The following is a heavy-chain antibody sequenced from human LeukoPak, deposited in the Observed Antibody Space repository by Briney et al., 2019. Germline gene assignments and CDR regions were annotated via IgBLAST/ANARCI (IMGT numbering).Heavy chain of an antibody. CDR2: IWYDGSNK. J-gene: IGHJ4*02. V-gene: IGHV3-33*01. CDR3: ARDGVAATFLFDY. D-gene: IGHD2-15*01. CDR1: GFTFSSYG. Sequence: PGGSLRLSCAASGFTFSSYGMHWVRQAPGKGLEWVAVIWYDGSNKYYADSVKGRFTISRDNSKNTLYLQMNSLRAEDTAVYYCARDGVAATFLFDYWGQGTLVTVSS.